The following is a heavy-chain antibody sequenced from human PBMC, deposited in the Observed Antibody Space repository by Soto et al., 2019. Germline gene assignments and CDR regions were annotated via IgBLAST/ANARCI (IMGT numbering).Heavy chain of an antibody. J-gene: IGHJ6*02. CDR1: GFTFSSYG. D-gene: IGHD2-8*01. CDR2: IWYDGSNK. V-gene: IGHV3-33*08. CDR3: ARGPEDIVLMVYAPYGMDV. Sequence: PGGSLRLSCAASGFTFSSYGMHWVRQAPGKGLEWVAVIWYDGSNKYYADSVKGGFTISRDNSKNTLYLQMNSLRADDTAVYYCARGPEDIVLMVYAPYGMDVWGQGTTVTVSS.